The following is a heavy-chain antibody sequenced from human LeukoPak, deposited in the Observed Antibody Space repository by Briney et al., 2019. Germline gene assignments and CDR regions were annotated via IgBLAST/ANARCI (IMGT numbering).Heavy chain of an antibody. CDR3: ASHPGYDFWSELDY. Sequence: QPGGSLRLSCAASGFTFSNYNMNWVRQAPGKGLEWVSAISGSGGSTYYADSVKGRFTISRDNSKNTLYLQMNSLRAKDTAVYYCASHPGYDFWSELDYWGQGTLVTVSS. D-gene: IGHD3-3*01. V-gene: IGHV3-23*01. CDR1: GFTFSNYN. J-gene: IGHJ4*02. CDR2: ISGSGGST.